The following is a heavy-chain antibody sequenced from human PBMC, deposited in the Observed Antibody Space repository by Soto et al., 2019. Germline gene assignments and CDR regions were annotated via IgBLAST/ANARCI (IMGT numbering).Heavy chain of an antibody. Sequence: SETLSLTCGVYGGSFSGYYWSWIRQPPGKGLEWLGEINHVGSTTYNSALKSRVTMSIDASKKQFSLKLTSVTAADTAVYYCASGIRGIGAAGAVAWFDPWGQGTLVTVS. D-gene: IGHD6-13*01. CDR3: ASGIRGIGAAGAVAWFDP. CDR2: INHVGST. V-gene: IGHV4-34*01. CDR1: GGSFSGYY. J-gene: IGHJ5*02.